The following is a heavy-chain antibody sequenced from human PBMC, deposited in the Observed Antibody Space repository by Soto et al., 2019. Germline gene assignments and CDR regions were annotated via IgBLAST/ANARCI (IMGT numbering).Heavy chain of an antibody. CDR2: IVDSGTNT. CDR3: AKRALGAHDY. V-gene: IGHV3-23*01. D-gene: IGHD3-16*01. CDR1: GFSVNDLA. J-gene: IGHJ4*02. Sequence: PGVPMRLPCAASGFSVNDLAVSWVRQAPGKGLEWVSGIVDSGTNTYYADSVQGRFTISIDTSKNTLYLQMNNLGVDDTARYFCAKRALGAHDYWGQGTLVTVS.